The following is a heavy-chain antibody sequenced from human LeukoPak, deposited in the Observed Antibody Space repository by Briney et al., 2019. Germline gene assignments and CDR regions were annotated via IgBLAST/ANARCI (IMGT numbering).Heavy chain of an antibody. CDR1: GFTFSSYG. CDR3: ANENYYDSSGFPDH. Sequence: GGSLRLSCAASGFTFSSYGMHWVRQAPGKGLEWVAVISYDGGNKYYADSVKGRFTISRDNSKNTLYLQVNSLRAEDTAVYYCANENYYDSSGFPDHWGRGTLVTVSS. J-gene: IGHJ4*02. CDR2: ISYDGGNK. V-gene: IGHV3-30*18. D-gene: IGHD3-22*01.